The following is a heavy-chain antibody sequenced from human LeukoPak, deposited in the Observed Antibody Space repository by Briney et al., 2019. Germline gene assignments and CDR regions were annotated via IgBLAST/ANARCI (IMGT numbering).Heavy chain of an antibody. D-gene: IGHD3-22*01. CDR3: ASSIAEDAFDI. CDR1: GGSISSYY. V-gene: IGHV4-59*08. CDR2: IYYSGST. Sequence: SETLSLTCTVSGGSISSYYWSWIRQPPGKGLEWIGYIYYSGSTNYNPSLKSRVTISVDTSKNQFSLKLSSVTAADTAVYYCASSIAEDAFDIWGQGTMVTVSS. J-gene: IGHJ3*02.